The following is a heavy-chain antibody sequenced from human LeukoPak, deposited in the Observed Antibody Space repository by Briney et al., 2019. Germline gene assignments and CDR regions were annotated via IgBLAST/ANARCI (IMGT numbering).Heavy chain of an antibody. Sequence: GGSLRLSCAASGFTFSSYAMSWVRQAPGKGLEWVSAISSSGGSTYYADSVKGRFTISRDNSKNTLYLQMNSLRAEDTAVYYCARGGSGSYYDYWGQGTLITVSS. J-gene: IGHJ4*02. CDR2: ISSSGGST. CDR3: ARGGSGSYYDY. CDR1: GFTFSSYA. V-gene: IGHV3-23*01. D-gene: IGHD3-10*01.